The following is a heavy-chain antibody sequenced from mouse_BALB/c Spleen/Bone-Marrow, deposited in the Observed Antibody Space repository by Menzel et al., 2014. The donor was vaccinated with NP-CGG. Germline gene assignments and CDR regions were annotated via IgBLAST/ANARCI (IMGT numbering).Heavy chain of an antibody. CDR2: INSGGVNT. CDR1: GFTFSSYA. V-gene: IGHV5-6*03. CDR3: ARRGNWDGRAAMDY. Sequence: EVKLVESGGGLVKPGGSLKLSCAASGFTFSSYAMSWVRQTPDKRLEWVAIINSGGVNTYYIDSVKGRFTISRDNAKNTLYLQMSSLKSEDTAMYHCARRGNWDGRAAMDYWGQGTSVTVSS. D-gene: IGHD4-1*01. J-gene: IGHJ4*01.